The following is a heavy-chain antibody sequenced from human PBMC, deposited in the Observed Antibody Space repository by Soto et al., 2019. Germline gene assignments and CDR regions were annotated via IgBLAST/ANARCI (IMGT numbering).Heavy chain of an antibody. CDR2: IYSGGST. D-gene: IGHD3-3*01. CDR3: ASEGRITIIGADYYYYGMDV. V-gene: IGHV3-53*01. J-gene: IGHJ6*02. Sequence: PGGSLRLSCAASGFTVSSNYMSWVRQAPGKGLEWVSVIYSGGSTYYADSVKGRFTISRDNSKNTLYLQMNSLRAEDTAVYYCASEGRITIIGADYYYYGMDVWGQGTTVTVSS. CDR1: GFTVSSNY.